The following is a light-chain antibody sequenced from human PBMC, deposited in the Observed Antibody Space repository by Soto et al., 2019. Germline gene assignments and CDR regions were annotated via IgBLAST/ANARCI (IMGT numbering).Light chain of an antibody. CDR3: QQYDRSPIT. V-gene: IGKV3-20*01. Sequence: EIVMTQSPATLSVSPGERATLSCRASQSVSSNLAWYQQKPGQAPRLLIYGASSRATGVPDRFGGSGYGTDFTLTISRLEPEDFAVYYCQQYDRSPITFGQGTRLEIK. J-gene: IGKJ5*01. CDR1: QSVSSN. CDR2: GAS.